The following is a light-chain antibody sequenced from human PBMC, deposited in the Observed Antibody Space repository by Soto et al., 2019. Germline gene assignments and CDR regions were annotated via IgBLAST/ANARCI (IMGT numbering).Light chain of an antibody. Sequence: DIQMTQSPSTLSASVGDRVTITCRASQSINNWLAWYQQKPGKAPNPLIYKASTLESGVPSRFSGSGSGTEFTLTISSLQPDDFATYYCQQYDSDYTFGQGTKLEIK. V-gene: IGKV1-5*03. J-gene: IGKJ2*01. CDR1: QSINNW. CDR2: KAS. CDR3: QQYDSDYT.